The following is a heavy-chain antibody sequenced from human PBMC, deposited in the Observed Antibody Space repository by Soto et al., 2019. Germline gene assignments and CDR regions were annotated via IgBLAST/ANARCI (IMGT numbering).Heavy chain of an antibody. J-gene: IGHJ5*02. CDR1: GFTFSSYG. Sequence: PGGSLRLSCAASGFTFSSYGMHWVRQAPGKGLEWVAVISYDGSNKYYADSVKGRFTISRDNSKNTLYLQMNSLRAEDTAVYYCAKSWFGESCRFDPWGQGTLVTVSS. CDR2: ISYDGSNK. CDR3: AKSWFGESCRFDP. V-gene: IGHV3-30*18. D-gene: IGHD3-10*01.